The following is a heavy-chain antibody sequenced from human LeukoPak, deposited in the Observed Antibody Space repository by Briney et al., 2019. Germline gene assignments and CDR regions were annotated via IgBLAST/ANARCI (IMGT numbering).Heavy chain of an antibody. Sequence: SETLSLTCTVSNYSISSGYYWGWIRQPPGKGLEWIGSIYHSGSTYYYNPSLKSRVTISVDTSKNQFSLKLSSVTAADTAVYYCARRKHSSSWYSWFDPWGQGTLVTVSS. CDR2: IYHSGSTY. CDR3: ARRKHSSSWYSWFDP. CDR1: NYSISSGYY. J-gene: IGHJ5*02. V-gene: IGHV4-38-2*02. D-gene: IGHD6-13*01.